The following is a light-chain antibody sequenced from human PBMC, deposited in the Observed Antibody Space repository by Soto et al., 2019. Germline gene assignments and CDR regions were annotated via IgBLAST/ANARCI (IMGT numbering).Light chain of an antibody. V-gene: IGKV3-11*01. Sequence: EIVLTQSPATLSLSPGERAILSCRASQSVSTFLAWFQQKPGQPPRLLIYNASNRTTGIPARFSGSGSGTDFTFTIISLEPEDFAVYYCQQRVDWPPITFGQGTRLEIK. CDR2: NAS. CDR1: QSVSTF. CDR3: QQRVDWPPIT. J-gene: IGKJ5*01.